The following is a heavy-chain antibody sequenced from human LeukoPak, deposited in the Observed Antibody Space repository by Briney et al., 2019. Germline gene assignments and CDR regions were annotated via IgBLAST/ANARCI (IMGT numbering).Heavy chain of an antibody. V-gene: IGHV1-2*02. J-gene: IGHJ4*02. D-gene: IGHD4-11*01. CDR3: ARDLGPTVSSRYFGY. Sequence: ASVKVSCKASGYTFTGYYMHWVRQAPGQGLEWMGWINPNSGGTNYAQKFQGRVTMTRDTSISTAYMELSRLRSDDTAVYYCARDLGPTVSSRYFGYWGQGALVTVSS. CDR1: GYTFTGYY. CDR2: INPNSGGT.